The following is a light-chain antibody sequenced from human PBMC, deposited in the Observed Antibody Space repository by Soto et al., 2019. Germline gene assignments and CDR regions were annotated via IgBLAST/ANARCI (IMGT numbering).Light chain of an antibody. CDR3: QQYDNSPYT. Sequence: EVVLTQSPGTLSLSPGERVTLSCRASQSIVSSYVAWYQQRPGQAPRLLIYGASARATGIADRFSGSGSGADFALTINRLEPEDFAVYYCQQYDNSPYTFGLGTKVEIK. CDR1: QSIVSSY. J-gene: IGKJ2*01. V-gene: IGKV3-20*01. CDR2: GAS.